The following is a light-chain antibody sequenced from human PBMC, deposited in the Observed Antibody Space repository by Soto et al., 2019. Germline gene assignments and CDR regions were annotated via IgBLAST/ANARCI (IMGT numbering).Light chain of an antibody. CDR3: QQYSDSSGA. V-gene: IGKV1-5*01. Sequence: DIKTTQSPSTLSASVGDTVTIPCRASQSIGTWLAWYQQKPGKAPKLLIFDASTLESGVPSRFSGSGSGTDFTLTISSLQPDDFATYYCQQYSDSSGAFGQGTKVDI. J-gene: IGKJ1*01. CDR2: DAS. CDR1: QSIGTW.